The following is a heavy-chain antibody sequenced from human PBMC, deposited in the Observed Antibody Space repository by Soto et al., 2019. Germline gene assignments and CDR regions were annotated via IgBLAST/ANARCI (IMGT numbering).Heavy chain of an antibody. CDR3: AGGNFRY. J-gene: IGHJ4*02. V-gene: IGHV1-8*02. Sequence: ASVKISCKASGYNFNTFDIYWVRHATGHWLEWMGWMNPNSGNTGYAQELRGRVTMTRNTSNTTAYMELTSLTSDDTGVYYCAGGNFRYWGQGTLVTVSS. CDR2: MNPNSGNT. CDR1: GYNFNTFD.